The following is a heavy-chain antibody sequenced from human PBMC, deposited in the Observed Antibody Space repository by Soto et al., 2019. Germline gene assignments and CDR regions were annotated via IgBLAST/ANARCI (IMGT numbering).Heavy chain of an antibody. D-gene: IGHD3-9*01. CDR2: INHSGST. CDR3: VRGVWGDILTGYYYYYYGMDV. Sequence: SETLSLTCAVYGGSFSGYYWSWIRQPPGKGLEWIGEINHSGSTNYNPSLKSRVTISVDTSKNQFSLKLSSVTAADTAVYYCVRGVWGDILTGYYYYYYGMDVWGQGTRVTVSS. J-gene: IGHJ6*02. V-gene: IGHV4-34*01. CDR1: GGSFSGYY.